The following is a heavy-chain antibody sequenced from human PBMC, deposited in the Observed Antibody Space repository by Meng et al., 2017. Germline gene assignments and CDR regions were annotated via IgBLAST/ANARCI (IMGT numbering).Heavy chain of an antibody. J-gene: IGHJ4*02. D-gene: IGHD5-18*01. CDR2: ISGSGGST. CDR3: ARDRGYSYGDRRADY. CDR1: GFTFSSYA. Sequence: GESLKISCAASGFTFSSYAMSWVRQAPGKGLEWVSAISGSGGSTYYADSVKGRFTISRDNAKNSLYLQMNSLRAEDTAVYYCARDRGYSYGDRRADYWGQGTLVTVSS. V-gene: IGHV3-23*01.